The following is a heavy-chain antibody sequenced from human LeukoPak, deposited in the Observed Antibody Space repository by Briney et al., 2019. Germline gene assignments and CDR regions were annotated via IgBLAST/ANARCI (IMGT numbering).Heavy chain of an antibody. CDR1: GFTFGSYA. D-gene: IGHD6-19*01. Sequence: GGSLRLSCEASGFTFGSYAMYWVRQAPGKGLEWVADIFGSGGSAHYADSAKGRFTISRDNSKNTVYLQINSLRAEDTAVYYCGKTTTGYSSGQKPAWPVDYWGQGTLVTVSS. J-gene: IGHJ4*02. CDR3: GKTTTGYSSGQKPAWPVDY. V-gene: IGHV3-23*01. CDR2: IFGSGGSA.